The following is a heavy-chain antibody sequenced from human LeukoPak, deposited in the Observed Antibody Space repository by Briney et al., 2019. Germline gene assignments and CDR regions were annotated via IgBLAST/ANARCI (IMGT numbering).Heavy chain of an antibody. J-gene: IGHJ4*02. CDR2: ISSSSSYI. CDR1: GFTFSSYS. V-gene: IGHV3-21*01. Sequence: GGSLRLSCEASGFTFSSYSMNWVRQAPGKGLEWVSSISSSSSYIYYADSVKGRFTISRDNAKNSLYLQMNSLRAEDTAVYYCARDEYYYDSSGYWDFDYWGQGTLVTVSS. CDR3: ARDEYYYDSSGYWDFDY. D-gene: IGHD3-22*01.